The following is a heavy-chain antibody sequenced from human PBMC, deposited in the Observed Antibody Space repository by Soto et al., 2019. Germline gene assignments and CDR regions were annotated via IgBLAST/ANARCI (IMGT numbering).Heavy chain of an antibody. D-gene: IGHD1-26*01. V-gene: IGHV4-31*03. J-gene: IGHJ6*02. Sequence: QVQLQESGPGLVKPSQTLSLTCTVSGDSISSGGHYWSWIRQHPGKGLEWIGYIYYSGSTYYNPSLKSRVTISVDTSKNQFSLKLSFVTAADTTVYYCARGSPYGMDVWGQGTTVTVSS. CDR3: ARGSPYGMDV. CDR1: GDSISSGGHY. CDR2: IYYSGST.